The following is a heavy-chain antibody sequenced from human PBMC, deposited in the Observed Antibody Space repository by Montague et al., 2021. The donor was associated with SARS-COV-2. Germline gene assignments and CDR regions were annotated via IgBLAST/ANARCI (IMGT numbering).Heavy chain of an antibody. J-gene: IGHJ6*02. Sequence: SLRLSCAASGFSFSDYWMHWVRQAPGKGLVWVSRINSDGTNIIYADSVKGRFTISRDNAGNTLYLQMNSLRVEDSGVYFCVRETLPWESSEWYTSDYYAMDVWGQGTTVTVSS. CDR2: INSDGTNI. D-gene: IGHD6-19*01. CDR1: GFSFSDYW. CDR3: VRETLPWESSEWYTSDYYAMDV. V-gene: IGHV3-74*01.